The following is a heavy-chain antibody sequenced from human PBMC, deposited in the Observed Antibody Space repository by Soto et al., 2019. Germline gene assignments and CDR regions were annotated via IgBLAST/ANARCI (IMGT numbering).Heavy chain of an antibody. CDR1: GYTFTGYY. V-gene: IGHV1-2*04. CDR3: ARDSGSGSFLNYYYMDV. D-gene: IGHD3-10*01. CDR2: INPNSGGT. J-gene: IGHJ6*03. Sequence: ASVKVSCKASGYTFTGYYMHWVRQAPGQGLEWMGWINPNSGGTNYAQKFQGWVTMTRDTSISTAYMELSRLRSDDTAVYYCARDSGSGSFLNYYYMDVWGKGTTVTVSS.